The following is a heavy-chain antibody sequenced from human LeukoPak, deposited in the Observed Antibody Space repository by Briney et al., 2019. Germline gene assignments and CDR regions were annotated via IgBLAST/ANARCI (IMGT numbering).Heavy chain of an antibody. CDR2: ISYSGST. J-gene: IGHJ4*02. Sequence: PSETLSLTCTVSGGSISSYYWSWIRQPPGKGLEWIGCISYSGSTYYNPSLKSRVTISVDTSKNQFSLKLSSVTAADTAVYYCARDAPPPRGYSYGLLWDYWGQGTLVTVSS. D-gene: IGHD5-18*01. V-gene: IGHV4-59*12. CDR3: ARDAPPPRGYSYGLLWDY. CDR1: GGSISSYY.